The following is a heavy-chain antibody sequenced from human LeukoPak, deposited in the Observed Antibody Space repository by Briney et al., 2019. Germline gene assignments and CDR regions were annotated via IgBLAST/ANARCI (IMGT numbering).Heavy chain of an antibody. D-gene: IGHD3-10*01. J-gene: IGHJ4*02. CDR2: IYYSGST. V-gene: IGHV4-39*07. CDR3: AREQYDSGSYSGSFDY. Sequence: SETLSLTCTVSGGSISSSSYYWGWIRQPPGKGLEWIGSIYYSGSTYYNPSLKSRVTISVDTSKDQFSLKLSSVTATDTAVYYCAREQYDSGSYSGSFDYWGQGTLVTVSS. CDR1: GGSISSSSYY.